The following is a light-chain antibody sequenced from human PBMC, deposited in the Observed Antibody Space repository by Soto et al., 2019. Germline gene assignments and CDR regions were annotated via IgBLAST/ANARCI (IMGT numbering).Light chain of an antibody. V-gene: IGKV3-11*01. Sequence: IILTQSPATLSLSPGDRATLSCRASQSISSYLSWYQQKPGQAPRPVIYDTSNRATDTPARFSGSGSGTDFNLTISSLEPEDFAVYYCQQYSNWPPTFGQGTRLEIK. CDR3: QQYSNWPPT. CDR1: QSISSY. J-gene: IGKJ5*01. CDR2: DTS.